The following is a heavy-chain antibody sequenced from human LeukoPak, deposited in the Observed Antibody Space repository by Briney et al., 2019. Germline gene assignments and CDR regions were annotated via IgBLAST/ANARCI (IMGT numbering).Heavy chain of an antibody. Sequence: PGGSLRLSCAASGFTFSSYWMSWVRQAPGKGLEWVANIKQDGSEKYYVDSVKGRFTISRDNAKNSLYLQMNSLRAEDTAVYYCARWNDWLPSSNWFDPWGQGTLVTVSS. D-gene: IGHD3-9*01. CDR2: IKQDGSEK. CDR1: GFTFSSYW. V-gene: IGHV3-7*03. J-gene: IGHJ5*02. CDR3: ARWNDWLPSSNWFDP.